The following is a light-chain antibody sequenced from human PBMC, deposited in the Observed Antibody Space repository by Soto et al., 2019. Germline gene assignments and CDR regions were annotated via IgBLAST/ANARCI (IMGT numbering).Light chain of an antibody. CDR3: CSYAGSYTWV. V-gene: IGLV2-11*01. CDR1: SSDVGDYNY. J-gene: IGLJ3*02. Sequence: QSALTQPRSVSGSPGQSVTISCTGTSSDVGDYNYVSWYQQHPGKAPKLLIYAVNIRPSGVPDRFSGSKSGNTASLTISGLQAEDEDDYSCCSYAGSYTWVFGGGTKLTVL. CDR2: AVN.